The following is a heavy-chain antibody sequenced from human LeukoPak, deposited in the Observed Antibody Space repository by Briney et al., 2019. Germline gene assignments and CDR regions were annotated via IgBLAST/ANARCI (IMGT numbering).Heavy chain of an antibody. D-gene: IGHD3-10*01. Sequence: GESLKISCKGSGYSFTRCWIGWVRQMPGKGLEWMGIIYPGDSDTRYSPSFQGQVTISADKSISTAYLQWSSLKASDTAMYYCARGAWVRGDYYYYYMDVWGKGTTVTVSS. V-gene: IGHV5-51*01. CDR1: GYSFTRCW. J-gene: IGHJ6*03. CDR3: ARGAWVRGDYYYYYMDV. CDR2: IYPGDSDT.